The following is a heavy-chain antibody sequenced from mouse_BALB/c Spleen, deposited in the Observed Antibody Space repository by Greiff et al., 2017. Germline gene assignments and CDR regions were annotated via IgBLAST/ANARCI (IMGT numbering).Heavy chain of an antibody. Sequence: VHVKQSGPELVKPGASVKISCKASGYTFTDYNMHWVKQSHGKSLEWIGYIYPYNGGTGYNQKFKSKATLTVDNSSSTAYMELRSLTSEDSAVYYCARSLTMITTIAMDYWGQGTSVTVSS. J-gene: IGHJ4*01. CDR2: IYPYNGGT. CDR3: ARSLTMITTIAMDY. V-gene: IGHV1S29*02. CDR1: GYTFTDYN. D-gene: IGHD2-4*01.